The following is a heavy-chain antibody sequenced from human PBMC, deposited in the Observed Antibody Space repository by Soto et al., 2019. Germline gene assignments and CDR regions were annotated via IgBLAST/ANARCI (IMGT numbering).Heavy chain of an antibody. V-gene: IGHV4-61*01. CDR1: GGSVSSGSYY. CDR3: ARYSSGWYDYYYGMDV. J-gene: IGHJ6*02. CDR2: IYYSGST. D-gene: IGHD6-19*01. Sequence: SETLSLTCTVSGGSVSSGSYYWSWIRQPPGKGLEWIGYIYYSGSTNYNPSLKSRVTISVDTSKNQFSLKLSSVTAADTAVYYCARYSSGWYDYYYGMDVWGQGTTVTVSS.